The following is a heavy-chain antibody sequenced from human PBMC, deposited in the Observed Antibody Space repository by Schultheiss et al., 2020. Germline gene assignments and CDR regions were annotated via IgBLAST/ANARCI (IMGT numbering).Heavy chain of an antibody. CDR2: IFHSDTT. CDR1: GGSISSDGYT. CDR3: ARLTTVAPPDH. V-gene: IGHV4-30-2*01. Sequence: LRLSCVVSGGSISSDGYTWSWIRQPPGKGLEWIGCIFHSDTTYYNPSLKGRVTISIDRSANQFSLNLTSVTAADTAMYYCARLTTVAPPDHWGQGALVTVSS. D-gene: IGHD4-23*01. J-gene: IGHJ4*02.